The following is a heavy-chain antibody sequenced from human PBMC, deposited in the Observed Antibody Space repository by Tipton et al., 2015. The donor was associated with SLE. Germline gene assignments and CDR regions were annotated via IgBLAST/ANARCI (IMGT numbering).Heavy chain of an antibody. J-gene: IGHJ6*03. CDR3: ARDLGKYCSSTSCYRVDYYYYMDV. CDR2: ISAYNGNT. Sequence: QVQLVQSGAEVKKPGASVKVSCKASGYTFTSYGISWVRQAPGQGLEWMGWISAYNGNTNYAQKLQGRVTMTTDTSTSTVYMELSSLRSEDTAVYYCARDLGKYCSSTSCYRVDYYYYMDVWGKGTTVTVSS. V-gene: IGHV1-18*01. CDR1: GYTFTSYG. D-gene: IGHD2-2*01.